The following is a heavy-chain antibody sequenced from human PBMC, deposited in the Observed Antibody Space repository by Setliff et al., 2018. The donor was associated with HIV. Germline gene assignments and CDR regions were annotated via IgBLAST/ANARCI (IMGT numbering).Heavy chain of an antibody. CDR2: IRSEGYGGTT. V-gene: IGHV3-49*04. J-gene: IGHJ4*02. Sequence: GGSLRLSCTASGFTFGDYAMAWVRQAPGKGLDWVAFIRSEGYGGTTENAASVKGRFTISRDDSKSIAYLEMNNLQTEDTAVYYCTRDPWNYSFYFDFWGLGTLVTVSS. CDR3: TRDPWNYSFYFDF. D-gene: IGHD1-7*01. CDR1: GFTFGDYA.